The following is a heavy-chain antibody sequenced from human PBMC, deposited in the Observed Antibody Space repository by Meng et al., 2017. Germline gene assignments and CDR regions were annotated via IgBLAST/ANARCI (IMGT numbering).Heavy chain of an antibody. V-gene: IGHV3-21*01. J-gene: IGHJ4*02. CDR3: ATHTAMVIYYFDY. CDR2: ISSSSSYI. CDR1: GFSFSSYS. D-gene: IGHD5-18*01. Sequence: VQRVESGGGLVKPGGSLRLSCAASGFSFSSYSMNWVRQAPGKGLEWVSSISSSSSYIYYADSVKGRFTISRDNAKNSLYLQMNSLRAEDTAVYYCATHTAMVIYYFDYWGQGTLVTVSS.